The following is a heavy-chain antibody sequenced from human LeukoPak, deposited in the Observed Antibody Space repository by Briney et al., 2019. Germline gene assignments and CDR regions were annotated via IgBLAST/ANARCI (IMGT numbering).Heavy chain of an antibody. Sequence: GGSLRLSCAASEFTFSDAWMSWVRQAPGKGLEWVGRIKSKTDDGTIDFAAPVKGRFTISRDDSKNTVFLQMNSLKTEDTAMYYCTTSLTYRSCYYTGIYYWGQGTLGTGSS. V-gene: IGHV3-15*01. D-gene: IGHD3-3*01. CDR1: EFTFSDAW. CDR2: IKSKTDDGTI. CDR3: TTSLTYRSCYYTGIYY. J-gene: IGHJ4*01.